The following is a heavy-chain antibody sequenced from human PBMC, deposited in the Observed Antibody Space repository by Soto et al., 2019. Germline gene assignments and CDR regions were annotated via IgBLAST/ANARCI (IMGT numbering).Heavy chain of an antibody. CDR3: SFFQACATHLDLHSFPTRRSSDL. CDR1: ALIFSRYC. J-gene: IGHJ2*01. D-gene: IGHD1-1*01. Sequence: CGASALIFSRYCMHGVRQVLGKGLEWVAVIWYDGSNKYYADSVKGRFTISRDNSKNTLYLQMNSLRAEETAVYYCSFFQACATHLDLHSFPTRRSSDL. CDR2: IWYDGSNK. V-gene: IGHV3-33*01.